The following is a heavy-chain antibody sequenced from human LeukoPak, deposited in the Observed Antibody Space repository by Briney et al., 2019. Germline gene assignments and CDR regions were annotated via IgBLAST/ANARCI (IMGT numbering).Heavy chain of an antibody. Sequence: SETLSLTCTVSGGSISSYYWSWIRQPPGKGLEWIGYIYYSGSTNYNPSLKSRVTISVDTSKNQFSLKLNSVTAADTAVYYCARELYSSSWYMFDPWGQGTLVTVSS. D-gene: IGHD6-13*01. CDR2: IYYSGST. J-gene: IGHJ5*02. CDR1: GGSISSYY. CDR3: ARELYSSSWYMFDP. V-gene: IGHV4-59*01.